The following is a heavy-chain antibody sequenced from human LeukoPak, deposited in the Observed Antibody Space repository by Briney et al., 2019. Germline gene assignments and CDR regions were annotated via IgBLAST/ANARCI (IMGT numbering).Heavy chain of an antibody. CDR2: TYYRSKWYY. CDR3: ARGGIYFYD. V-gene: IGHV6-1*01. CDR1: GDSVSSNSAA. J-gene: IGHJ4*02. Sequence: SQTLSLTCAISGDSVSSNSAAWDWIRQSPSRGLEWLGRTYYRSKWYYEYAVSVKSRITINADTSKNQFSLLLNSVTPEDTAVYCCARGGIYFYDWGQGTLVTVSS.